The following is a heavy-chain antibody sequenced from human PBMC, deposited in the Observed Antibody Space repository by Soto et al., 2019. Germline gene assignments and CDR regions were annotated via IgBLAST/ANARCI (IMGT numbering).Heavy chain of an antibody. D-gene: IGHD3-22*01. CDR2: INPNSGGT. CDR3: ARDYYYDSSGNYYFDY. Sequence: ASVKVSCKASGYTFTGYYMHGVRQAPGQGLEWMGWINPNSGGTNYAQKFQGRVTMTRDTSISTAYMELSRLRSDDTAVYYCARDYYYDSSGNYYFDYWGQGTLVTVSS. J-gene: IGHJ4*02. V-gene: IGHV1-2*02. CDR1: GYTFTGYY.